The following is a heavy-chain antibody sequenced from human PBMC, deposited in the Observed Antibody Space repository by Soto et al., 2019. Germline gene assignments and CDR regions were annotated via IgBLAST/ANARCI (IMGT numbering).Heavy chain of an antibody. V-gene: IGHV4-39*02. CDR1: GGSINNNYYY. D-gene: IGHD2-8*02. Sequence: SETLSLTCSVSGGSINNNYYYWGWVRQPPGKGLEWIGSVSFTGTTYYSPSLKSRVTTSIDTSKNQFSLKLTSVTAAVTAVYYCARDNITGLFDYWGQGTLVTVSS. CDR3: ARDNITGLFDY. J-gene: IGHJ4*02. CDR2: VSFTGTT.